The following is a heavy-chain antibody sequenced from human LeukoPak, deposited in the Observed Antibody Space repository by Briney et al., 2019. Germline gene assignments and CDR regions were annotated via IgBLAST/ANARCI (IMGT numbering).Heavy chain of an antibody. Sequence: PSETLSLTCTVSGDSFTSVTDYWAWIRQPPGKGLEWIASGDYSGGTYYNPSLESRVAISADMSKNQISLKLSSVTAADTAVYYCAREGGPQSLRGTFDPWGQGTLVTVSS. J-gene: IGHJ5*02. V-gene: IGHV4-39*07. CDR3: AREGGPQSLRGTFDP. CDR2: GDYSGGT. CDR1: GDSFTSVTDY. D-gene: IGHD1-1*01.